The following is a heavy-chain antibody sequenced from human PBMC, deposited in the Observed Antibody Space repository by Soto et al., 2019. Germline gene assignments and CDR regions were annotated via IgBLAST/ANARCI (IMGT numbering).Heavy chain of an antibody. D-gene: IGHD3-10*01. Sequence: GGSLRLSCAASGFSFSNHGMQWVRQAPGKGLEWVAVISYDGNVKYYTDPVKGRFTISRDNSQSTLFLQMDSLRPEDAAVYYCAKDLKVSGGFHGSLNYYYGMDVWGQGTTVTVSS. J-gene: IGHJ6*02. CDR3: AKDLKVSGGFHGSLNYYYGMDV. V-gene: IGHV3-30*18. CDR2: ISYDGNVK. CDR1: GFSFSNHG.